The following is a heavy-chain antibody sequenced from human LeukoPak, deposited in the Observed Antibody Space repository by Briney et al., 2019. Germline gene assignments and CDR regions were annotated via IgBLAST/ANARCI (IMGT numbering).Heavy chain of an antibody. CDR2: MNSGGSTT. CDR1: GITFSTYW. J-gene: IGHJ4*02. D-gene: IGHD6-19*01. CDR3: TTAGYSSGWPLDY. V-gene: IGHV3-74*01. Sequence: GGSLRLSCAASGITFSTYWVHWVRQAPGKGLAWVSRMNSGGSTTSYADSVKGRFTISRDNAMNTVYLQMNSLKTEDTAVYYCTTAGYSSGWPLDYWGQGTLVTVSS.